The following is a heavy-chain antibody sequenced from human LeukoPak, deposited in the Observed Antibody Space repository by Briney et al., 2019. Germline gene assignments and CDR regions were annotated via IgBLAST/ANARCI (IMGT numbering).Heavy chain of an antibody. CDR1: GFTFTSSA. CDR3: AADQQLEVYYGMDV. D-gene: IGHD6-13*01. J-gene: IGHJ6*04. CDR2: IVVGSGNT. Sequence: SVKVSCKASGFTFTSSAVQWVRQARGQRLDGIGCIVVGSGNTNYAQKFQERVTITRDMSTSTAYMELSSLRSEDTAVYYCAADQQLEVYYGMDVWGKGTTVTVSS. V-gene: IGHV1-58*01.